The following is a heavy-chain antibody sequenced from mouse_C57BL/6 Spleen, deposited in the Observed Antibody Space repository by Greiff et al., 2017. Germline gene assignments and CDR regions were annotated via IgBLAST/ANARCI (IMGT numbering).Heavy chain of an antibody. CDR3: TTGRTTVVARGYFDD. Sequence: VQLKESGAELVRPGASVKLSCTASGFNIKDDYMHWVKQRPEQGLEWIGWIDPENGDTEYASKFQGKATITADTSSNTAYLQLSSLTSEDTAVYYCTTGRTTVVARGYFDDWGQGTTLTVSS. CDR2: IDPENGDT. V-gene: IGHV14-4*01. D-gene: IGHD1-1*01. CDR1: GFNIKDDY. J-gene: IGHJ2*01.